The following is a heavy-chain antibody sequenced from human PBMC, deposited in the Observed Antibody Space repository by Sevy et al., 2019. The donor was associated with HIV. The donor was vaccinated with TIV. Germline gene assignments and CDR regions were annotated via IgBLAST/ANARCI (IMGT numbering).Heavy chain of an antibody. V-gene: IGHV3-21*01. Sequence: GGSLRLSCAASGFTFSSYSMNWVRQAPGKGLEWVSSISSSSSYIYYADSVKGRFTISRDNAKNSLYLQMNSLRAEDTAVYYCARDGELSCGWYEYWGQGTLVTVSS. D-gene: IGHD6-19*01. CDR2: ISSSSSYI. CDR3: ARDGELSCGWYEY. CDR1: GFTFSSYS. J-gene: IGHJ4*02.